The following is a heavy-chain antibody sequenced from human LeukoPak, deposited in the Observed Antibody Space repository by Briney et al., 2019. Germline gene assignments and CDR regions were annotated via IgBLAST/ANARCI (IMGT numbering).Heavy chain of an antibody. J-gene: IGHJ5*02. Sequence: SETLSLTCTVSGGSIGSSYWHWIRQAPGKGLEWIGYIYYTGSTTYNPSLKSRTTMSVDTSKNRFSLKMWSVTAADTAVYYCARDPYTSGYYASFDPWGQGTLVTVSS. V-gene: IGHV4-59*01. CDR3: ARDPYTSGYYASFDP. D-gene: IGHD6-19*01. CDR2: IYYTGST. CDR1: GGSIGSSY.